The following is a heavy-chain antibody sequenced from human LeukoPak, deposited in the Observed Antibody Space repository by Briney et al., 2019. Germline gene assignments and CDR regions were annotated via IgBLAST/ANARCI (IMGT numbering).Heavy chain of an antibody. CDR2: IYYRWTT. J-gene: IGHJ4*02. CDR3: ARSKVTYYYDAGGYYYFDY. D-gene: IGHD3-22*01. V-gene: IGHV4-59*01. Sequence: SETLSLTCSVSRGSMTGSYWRWIRQSPGKGLEWNGHIYYRWTTNYRPSLRSRVTISVDTSNKQFSLKLRSVTAADSAVYYCARSKVTYYYDAGGYYYFDYWGQGALVTVSS. CDR1: RGSMTGSY.